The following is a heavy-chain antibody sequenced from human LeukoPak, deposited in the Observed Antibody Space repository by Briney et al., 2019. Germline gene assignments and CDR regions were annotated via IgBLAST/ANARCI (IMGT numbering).Heavy chain of an antibody. CDR3: AKRGVVIRVILVGFHKEAYYFDS. CDR2: ISSSSSTI. V-gene: IGHV3-48*04. CDR1: GFTFSSYS. J-gene: IGHJ4*02. D-gene: IGHD3-22*01. Sequence: GSLRLSCAASGFTFSSYSMNWVRQAPGKGLEWVSYISSSSSTIYYADSVKGRFTISRDNAKNSLSLQMNSLRAEDTAVYFCAKRGVVIRVILVGFHKEAYYFDSWGQGALVTVSS.